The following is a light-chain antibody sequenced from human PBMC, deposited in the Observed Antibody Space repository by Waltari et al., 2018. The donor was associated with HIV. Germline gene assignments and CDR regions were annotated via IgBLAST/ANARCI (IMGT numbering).Light chain of an antibody. CDR3: AAWDDSLNGVV. Sequence: QSVLTQPLSASATPGQRVTISCSGSSSNIGSNTVNWYQQLPGTAPKLLIYSNNERPSGVPDRFSGSKSGTSASLAISGLQSEDEADYYWAAWDDSLNGVVFGGGTKLTVL. V-gene: IGLV1-44*01. CDR2: SNN. CDR1: SSNIGSNT. J-gene: IGLJ2*01.